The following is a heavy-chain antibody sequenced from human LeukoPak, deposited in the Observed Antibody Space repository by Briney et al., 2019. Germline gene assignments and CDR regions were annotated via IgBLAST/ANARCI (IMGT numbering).Heavy chain of an antibody. CDR2: INPNSGGT. CDR3: ARGDYGDYVPLFDY. V-gene: IGHV1-2*04. D-gene: IGHD4-17*01. Sequence: ASVKVPCKASGYTFTGYYMHWVRQAPGQGLEWMGWINPNSGGTNYAQKFQGWVTMTRDTSISTAYMELSRLRSDDTAVYYCARGDYGDYVPLFDYWGQGTLVTVSS. J-gene: IGHJ4*02. CDR1: GYTFTGYY.